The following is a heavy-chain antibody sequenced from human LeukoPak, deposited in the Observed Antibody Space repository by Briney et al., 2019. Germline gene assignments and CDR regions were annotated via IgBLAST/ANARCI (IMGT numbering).Heavy chain of an antibody. Sequence: GGSLRLSCAASGFTFSNYAMTWVRQAPGKGLEWVSAISGSGGITYYADSVKGRFTISRDNSKDTLYLQMNSLRAEDTAVYYCAKNGTTMGGTPYYYYSMDVWSKGTTVTVSS. V-gene: IGHV3-23*01. D-gene: IGHD1-1*01. CDR3: AKNGTTMGGTPYYYYSMDV. CDR2: ISGSGGIT. CDR1: GFTFSNYA. J-gene: IGHJ6*03.